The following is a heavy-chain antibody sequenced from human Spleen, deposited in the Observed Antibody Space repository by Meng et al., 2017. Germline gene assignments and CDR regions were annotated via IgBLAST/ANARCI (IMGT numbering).Heavy chain of an antibody. Sequence: QVQFRELGAALVKPSETLALTCAVSGDSISNHNWCAWVRQSPGKGLEWIGEIYHSGSTNYNPSFKSRVTISLDKSKNQFSLKLSSVTAADTAVYYCAREASGTYYYWGQGTLVTVSS. J-gene: IGHJ4*02. CDR2: IYHSGST. V-gene: IGHV4-4*02. CDR3: AREASGTYYY. CDR1: GDSISNHNW. D-gene: IGHD1-26*01.